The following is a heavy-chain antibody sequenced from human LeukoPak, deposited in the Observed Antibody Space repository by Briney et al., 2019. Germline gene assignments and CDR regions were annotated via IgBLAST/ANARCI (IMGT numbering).Heavy chain of an antibody. J-gene: IGHJ4*02. CDR3: AKAQGDGSGIDYFDY. V-gene: IGHV3-21*04. CDR1: GFTFSSYS. CDR2: ISSSSSYI. D-gene: IGHD3-10*01. Sequence: GGSLRLSCAASGFTFSSYSMNWVRQAPGKGLEWVSSISSSSSYIYYADSVKGRFTISRDSAKNPLYLQMNSLRAEDTALYYCAKAQGDGSGIDYFDYWGQGTLVTVSS.